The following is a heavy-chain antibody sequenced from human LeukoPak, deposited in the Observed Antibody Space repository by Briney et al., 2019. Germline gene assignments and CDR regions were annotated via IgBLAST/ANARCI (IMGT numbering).Heavy chain of an antibody. V-gene: IGHV3-23*01. D-gene: IGHD2-2*02. J-gene: IGHJ6*02. CDR3: ARDPPVVVPAAIPPYYYYYGMDV. CDR1: GFTFSSYA. Sequence: QSGGSLRLSCAASGFTFSSYAMSWVRQAPGKGLEWVSAISGSGGSTYYADSVKGRFTISRDNSKNTLYLQMNSLRAEDTAVYYCARDPPVVVPAAIPPYYYYYGMDVWGQGTTVTVSS. CDR2: ISGSGGST.